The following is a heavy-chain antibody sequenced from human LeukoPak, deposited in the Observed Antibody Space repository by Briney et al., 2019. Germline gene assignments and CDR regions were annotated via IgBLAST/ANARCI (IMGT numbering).Heavy chain of an antibody. CDR1: GASMSSYY. Sequence: SETLSLTCTVSGASMSSYYWTWIRQPAGKGLEWIGRMYNSDSPNYNPSLKSRVTMSVDTSKNQVSLRLTSVTAADTAVYYCARESAVAGITALDYWGQGTLATVSS. J-gene: IGHJ4*02. CDR2: MYNSDSP. D-gene: IGHD6-19*01. CDR3: ARESAVAGITALDY. V-gene: IGHV4-4*07.